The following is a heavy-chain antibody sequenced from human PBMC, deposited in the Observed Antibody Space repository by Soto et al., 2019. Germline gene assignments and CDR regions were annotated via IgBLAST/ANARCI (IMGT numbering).Heavy chain of an antibody. CDR2: IYYSGST. V-gene: IGHV4-31*03. Sequence: SETLSLTCTVSGGSISSGGYYWSWIRQHPGKGLEWIGYIYYSGSTYYNPSLKSRVTISVDTSKNQFSLKLSSVTAADTAVYYCASRPGYYGSGSYFPPDNYYFDYWGQGTLVTVSS. J-gene: IGHJ4*02. CDR3: ASRPGYYGSGSYFPPDNYYFDY. D-gene: IGHD3-10*01. CDR1: GGSISSGGYY.